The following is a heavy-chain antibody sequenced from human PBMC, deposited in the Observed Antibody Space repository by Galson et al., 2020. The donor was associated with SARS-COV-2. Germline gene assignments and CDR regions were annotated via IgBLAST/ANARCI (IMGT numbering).Heavy chain of an antibody. D-gene: IGHD2-15*01. Sequence: SETLSLTCTVSGGSISSYYWSWIRQPPGKGLEWIGYINYSGITNYNPSLQSRVTISVDTSKSQFSLKLSSMTAADTAVYYCARGIYCSSSSCFVGDFDNWGQGTLVTVSS. V-gene: IGHV4-59*01. CDR1: GGSISSYY. CDR3: ARGIYCSSSSCFVGDFDN. J-gene: IGHJ4*02. CDR2: INYSGIT.